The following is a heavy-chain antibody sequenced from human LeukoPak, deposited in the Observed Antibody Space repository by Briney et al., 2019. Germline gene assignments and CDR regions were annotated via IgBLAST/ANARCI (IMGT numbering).Heavy chain of an antibody. V-gene: IGHV3-7*04. CDR1: GFTFSSYW. CDR3: ARGTIAAAGYYYFNY. CDR2: IKQDGSEK. J-gene: IGHJ4*02. Sequence: GGSLRLSCAASGFTFSSYWMSWVRQAPGKGLEWVANIKQDGSEKYYVDSVKGRFTISRDNAKNSLYLQMNSLRAEDTAVYYCARGTIAAAGYYYFNYWGQGTQVTVSS. D-gene: IGHD6-13*01.